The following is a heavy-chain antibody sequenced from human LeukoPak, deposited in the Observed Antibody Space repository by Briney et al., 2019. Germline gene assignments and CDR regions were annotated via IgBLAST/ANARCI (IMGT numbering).Heavy chain of an antibody. J-gene: IGHJ4*02. D-gene: IGHD2-15*01. CDR2: INPSGGST. CDR3: ARDLGYCSGGSCYSRPPDY. Sequence: GASVKVSCKASGYTFTTYYVHWVRQAPGQGLEWMGIINPSGGSTTYAQKFRGRLTMTRDMSTSTVYMELSSLRSEDTAVYYCARDLGYCSGGSCYSRPPDYWGQGTLVTVSS. V-gene: IGHV1-46*01. CDR1: GYTFTTYY.